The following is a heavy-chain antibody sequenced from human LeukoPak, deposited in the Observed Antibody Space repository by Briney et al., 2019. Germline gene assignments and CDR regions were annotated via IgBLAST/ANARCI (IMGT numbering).Heavy chain of an antibody. CDR3: AKVVTGYWYFDY. J-gene: IGHJ4*02. CDR2: ISGSGGST. Sequence: GGSLRLSCAASGFTLSSYAMSWVRQAPGKGLEWVSGISGSGGSTYYADSVMGRFTISRDNSKNTLYLQMNSLRAEDTALYYCAKVVTGYWYFDYWGQGTLVTVSS. V-gene: IGHV3-23*01. CDR1: GFTLSSYA. D-gene: IGHD3-9*01.